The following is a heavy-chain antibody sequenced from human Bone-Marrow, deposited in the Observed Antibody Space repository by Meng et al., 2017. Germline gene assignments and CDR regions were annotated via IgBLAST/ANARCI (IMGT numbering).Heavy chain of an antibody. CDR3: ARDEDISAAGKLFGDY. CDR2: INPKSGDT. CDR1: GYNFPDYY. J-gene: IGHJ4*02. V-gene: IGHV1-2*06. Sequence: ASVKVSCKHSGYNFPDYYIHWVRRAPGQGLEWMGRINPKSGDTHFTQKFQARVTMTGDTYISTAYMELSGLRSGDTAMYYCARDEDISAAGKLFGDYWGQGTLVTVSS. D-gene: IGHD6-25*01.